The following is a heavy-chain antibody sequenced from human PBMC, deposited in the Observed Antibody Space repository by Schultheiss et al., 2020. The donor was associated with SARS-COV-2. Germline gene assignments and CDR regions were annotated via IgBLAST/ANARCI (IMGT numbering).Heavy chain of an antibody. CDR2: ISYDGSNK. J-gene: IGHJ3*02. Sequence: GGSLRLSCAASGFTVSSNYMSWVRQAPGKGLEWVAVISYDGSNKYYADSVKGRFTISRDNSKNTLYLQMNSLRAEDTAVYYCAKDPGWELLLNAFDIWGQGTMVTVSS. D-gene: IGHD1-26*01. V-gene: IGHV3-30*18. CDR1: GFTVSSNY. CDR3: AKDPGWELLLNAFDI.